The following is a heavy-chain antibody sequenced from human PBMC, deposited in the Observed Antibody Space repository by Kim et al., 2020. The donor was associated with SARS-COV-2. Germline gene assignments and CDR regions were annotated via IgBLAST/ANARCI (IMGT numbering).Heavy chain of an antibody. CDR1: GGSISSSSYY. Sequence: SETLSLTCTVSGGSISSSSYYWGWIRQPPGKGLEWIGSIYYSGSTYYNPSLKSRVTISVDTSKNQFSLKLSSVTAADTAVYYCARQVSTTMIVPGYSGSARGGFDIWGQGTMVTVSS. CDR2: IYYSGST. D-gene: IGHD3-22*01. CDR3: ARQVSTTMIVPGYSGSARGGFDI. V-gene: IGHV4-39*01. J-gene: IGHJ3*02.